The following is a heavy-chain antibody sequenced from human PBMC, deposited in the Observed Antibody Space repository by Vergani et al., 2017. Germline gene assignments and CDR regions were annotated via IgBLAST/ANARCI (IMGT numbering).Heavy chain of an antibody. Sequence: QVQLQASGPGRVKPSQTLSLTCTMSGGSISAGYYFWSWIRQPAGKGLEWLGHISASGNASHSPSLKTRVSMSVDTSKNQFSLTVPSVTAADTAIYFCARRSGGYYSGGKVHPLRTAFDVWGHGTVVTVSS. CDR2: ISASGNA. CDR1: GGSISAGYYF. CDR3: ARRSGGYYSGGKVHPLRTAFDV. D-gene: IGHD2-15*01. V-gene: IGHV4-61*02. J-gene: IGHJ3*01.